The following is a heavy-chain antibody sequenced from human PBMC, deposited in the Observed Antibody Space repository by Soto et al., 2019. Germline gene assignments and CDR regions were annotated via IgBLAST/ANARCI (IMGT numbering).Heavy chain of an antibody. V-gene: IGHV1-69*04. D-gene: IGHD3-22*01. J-gene: IGHJ5*02. CDR3: ARDRGPSSGYYPYWFDP. Sequence: GASVKVSCKASGGTFSSYTISWVRQAPGQGLEWMGRIIPILGIANYAQKFQGRVTITTDKSTSTAYMELSSLRSEDTALYYCARDRGPSSGYYPYWFDPWGQGTLVTVSS. CDR2: IIPILGIA. CDR1: GGTFSSYT.